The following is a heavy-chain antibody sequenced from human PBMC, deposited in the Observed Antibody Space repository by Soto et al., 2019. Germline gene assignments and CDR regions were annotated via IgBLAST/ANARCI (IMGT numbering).Heavy chain of an antibody. V-gene: IGHV3-21*01. Sequence: EVQLVESGGGLVKPGGSVRLSCVASGLMYSSYSMSWVRQAPGKGLEWVAFISLSGSQINYAASVEGRFTISRDNAKNALDLQMNTVRGEDTAIYYCARGISGGGGTCSSVHQYYGMDVWGPGTTVTVSS. D-gene: IGHD2-15*01. J-gene: IGHJ6*02. CDR1: GLMYSSYS. CDR3: ARGISGGGGTCSSVHQYYGMDV. CDR2: ISLSGSQI.